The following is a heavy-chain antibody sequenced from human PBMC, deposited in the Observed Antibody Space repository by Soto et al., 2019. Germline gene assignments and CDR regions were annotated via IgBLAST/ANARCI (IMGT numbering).Heavy chain of an antibody. CDR2: IYPGDSDT. D-gene: IGHD3-3*01. J-gene: IGHJ6*02. V-gene: IGHV5-51*01. CDR3: AREGAYYDFWEYYYGMDV. CDR1: GYSFTTYW. Sequence: GESLKISCKGSGYSFTTYWIGWVRQMPGKGLEWMGIIYPGDSDTRYSPSFQGQVTISADKSISTAYLQWTGLKASDTAMYYCAREGAYYDFWEYYYGMDVWGQGTTVTVSS.